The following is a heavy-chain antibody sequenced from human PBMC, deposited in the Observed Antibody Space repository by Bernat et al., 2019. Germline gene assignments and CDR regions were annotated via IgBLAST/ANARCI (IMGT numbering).Heavy chain of an antibody. V-gene: IGHV3-23*01. Sequence: EVQLLESGGGLVQPGGFLRLSCAASRFTFSSSVMSWVRQAPGKGLEWVSGISGSGGRKPYAGSVKARFTISRVTPRNTLHLQLTSLTAADTAVSYCAKISVSSRYWYFDLWGRGTLLTVSS. CDR1: RFTFSSSV. D-gene: IGHD2-8*01. J-gene: IGHJ2*01. CDR2: ISGSGGRK. CDR3: AKISVSSRYWYFDL.